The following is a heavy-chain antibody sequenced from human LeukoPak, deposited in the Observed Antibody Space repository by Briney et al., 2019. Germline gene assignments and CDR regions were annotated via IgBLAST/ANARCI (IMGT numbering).Heavy chain of an antibody. V-gene: IGHV4-59*08. CDR1: GGSISSYY. D-gene: IGHD6-13*01. CDR3: ARVGAAAGNYYYYYMDV. CDR2: IYYSGST. Sequence: SETLSLTCTVSGGSISSYYWSWIRQPPGKGLEWIGYIYYSGSTNYIPSLKSRVTISVDTSKNQFSLKLSSVTAADTAVYYCARVGAAAGNYYYYYMDVWGKGTTVTVSS. J-gene: IGHJ6*03.